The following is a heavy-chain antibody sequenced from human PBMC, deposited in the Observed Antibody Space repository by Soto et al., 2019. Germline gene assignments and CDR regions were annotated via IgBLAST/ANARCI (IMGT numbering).Heavy chain of an antibody. Sequence: PGGSLRLSCAASGFTVSSNYMSWVRQAPGKGLEWVSVIYSGGSTYYADSVKGRFTISRDNSKNTLYLQMNSLRAEDTAVYYCARDLAGRNYYYGMDVWGQGTTVTVSS. J-gene: IGHJ6*02. CDR3: ARDLAGRNYYYGMDV. CDR1: GFTVSSNY. V-gene: IGHV3-53*01. CDR2: IYSGGST. D-gene: IGHD6-13*01.